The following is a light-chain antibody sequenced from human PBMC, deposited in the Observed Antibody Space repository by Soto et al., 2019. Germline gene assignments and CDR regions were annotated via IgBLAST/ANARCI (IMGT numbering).Light chain of an antibody. CDR3: QQYHTSSIT. V-gene: IGKV1-5*01. CDR2: DAS. Sequence: DVQMTQSPSTLSASVGDRVTITCLASQGISTWLAWYQQKPGKAPKLLIYDASTLERGVPSRFSGTGSGTEFTLTIDRLQPDDFATYYCQQYHTSSITFGQGTRLEI. CDR1: QGISTW. J-gene: IGKJ5*01.